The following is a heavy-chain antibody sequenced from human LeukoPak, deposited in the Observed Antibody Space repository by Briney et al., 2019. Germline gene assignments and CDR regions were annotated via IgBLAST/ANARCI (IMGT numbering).Heavy chain of an antibody. CDR3: ARDVVVTSSPDAFDI. CDR1: GDSVTSGGYF. V-gene: IGHV4-31*11. J-gene: IGHJ3*02. CDR2: ISNSGTT. D-gene: IGHD2-21*02. Sequence: SQTLSLTCAVSGDSVTSGGYFWTWIRQLPGKGLEWIGSISNSGTTSYNPSLKRRVPISLDTSTNHFSLRLGSVTAADTAIYYCARDVVVTSSPDAFDIWGQGTMVIVSS.